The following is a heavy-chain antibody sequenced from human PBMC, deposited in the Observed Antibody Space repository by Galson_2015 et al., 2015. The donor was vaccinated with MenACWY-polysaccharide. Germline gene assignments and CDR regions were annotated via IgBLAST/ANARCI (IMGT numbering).Heavy chain of an antibody. CDR1: GYTFSAHS. D-gene: IGHD7-27*01. CDR3: ATQVNWGALDY. Sequence: SVKVSCKASGYTFSAHSMHWVRQAPGQGPEWMGWIVAGNGNTKYSQIFQGRVTFSRDTSATTAYMELSRLTSEDSAVYYCATQVNWGALDYWGQGTLVTVSS. CDR2: IVAGNGNT. J-gene: IGHJ4*02. V-gene: IGHV1-3*01.